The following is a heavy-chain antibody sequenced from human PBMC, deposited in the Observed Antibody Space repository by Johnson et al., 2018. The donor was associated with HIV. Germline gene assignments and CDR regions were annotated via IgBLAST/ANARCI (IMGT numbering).Heavy chain of an antibody. Sequence: VQLVESGGGLVQPGGSLRVSCVASGFSFSSFAMSWVRQAPGKGLEWVSGISGIGGSLYYAESVKGRFTISRDNSKNTLYLQMNSLKTEDTAVYYCTTRFLPGGFDIWGQWTMVTVSS. CDR3: TTRFLPGGFDI. CDR2: ISGIGGSL. D-gene: IGHD3-3*01. J-gene: IGHJ3*02. CDR1: GFSFSSFA. V-gene: IGHV3-23*04.